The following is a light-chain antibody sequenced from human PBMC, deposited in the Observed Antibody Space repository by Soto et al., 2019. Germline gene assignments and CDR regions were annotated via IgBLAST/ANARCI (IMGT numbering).Light chain of an antibody. J-gene: IGLJ2*01. CDR1: SGHSSYA. CDR3: QTWGTGIHVV. V-gene: IGLV4-69*01. Sequence: QSVLTQSPSASASVGVSVKLTCTLSSGHSSYAIAWHQQQPEKGPRYLMKLNSDGSHSKGDGIPDRFSGSSSGAERYLTISSLQSEHEPDYYCQTWGTGIHVVFGGGTKLTVL. CDR2: LNSDGSH.